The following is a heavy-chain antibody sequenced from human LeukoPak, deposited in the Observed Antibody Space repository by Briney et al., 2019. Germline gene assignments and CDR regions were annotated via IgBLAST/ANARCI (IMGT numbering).Heavy chain of an antibody. CDR1: GYTLTSCG. V-gene: IGHV1-18*01. J-gene: IGHJ4*02. CDR2: ISAYNGNT. D-gene: IGHD3-3*01. Sequence: VASVKVSCKASGYTLTSCGISWVRQAPGQGLEWMGWISAYNGNTNYAQKLQGRVTMTTDTSTSTAYMELRSLRSDDTAVYYCARGHNYDFWSGYYSWNSGDFDYWGQGTLVTVSS. CDR3: ARGHNYDFWSGYYSWNSGDFDY.